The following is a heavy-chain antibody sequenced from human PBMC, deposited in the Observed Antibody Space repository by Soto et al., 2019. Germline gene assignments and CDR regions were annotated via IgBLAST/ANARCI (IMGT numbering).Heavy chain of an antibody. J-gene: IGHJ6*02. Sequence: GGSLRLSCAASGFTFSDYYMSWIRQAPGKGLEWVSYISSSSSYTNYADSVKGRFTISRDNAKNSLYLQMNSLRAEDTAVYYCARDRDILTGYYTYGMDVWGQGTTVTVSS. CDR3: ARDRDILTGYYTYGMDV. V-gene: IGHV3-11*05. CDR1: GFTFSDYY. D-gene: IGHD3-9*01. CDR2: ISSSSSYT.